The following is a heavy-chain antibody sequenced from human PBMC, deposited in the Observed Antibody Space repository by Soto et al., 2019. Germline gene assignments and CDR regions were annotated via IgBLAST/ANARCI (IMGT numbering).Heavy chain of an antibody. Sequence: QVQLVQSGAEVKKPGSSVKVSCKASGGTFSSYAISWVRQAPGQGLEWMGGIIPIFGTANYAQKFQGRVTYTADESTSTDYMELSSLRSEDTAVYYCARDTFFTYYYDSSCYATGWYFDLWGRGTLVTVSS. CDR1: GGTFSSYA. V-gene: IGHV1-69*12. J-gene: IGHJ2*01. CDR2: IIPIFGTA. D-gene: IGHD3-22*01. CDR3: ARDTFFTYYYDSSCYATGWYFDL.